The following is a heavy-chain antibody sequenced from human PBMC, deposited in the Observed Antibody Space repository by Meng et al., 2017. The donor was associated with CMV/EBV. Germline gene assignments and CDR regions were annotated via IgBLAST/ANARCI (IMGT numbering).Heavy chain of an antibody. CDR3: ASSLYYDFWSGSQTFDY. D-gene: IGHD3-3*01. CDR1: GGSISSYY. V-gene: IGHV4-59*01. Sequence: QVQLQESGPGLVKPSETLSLSCTVSGGSISSYYWSLIRQPPGTALEWIGYIYYSGSTNYNPSLKSRVTISVDTSKNQFSLKLSSVTAADTAVYYCASSLYYDFWSGSQTFDYWGQGTLVTVSS. J-gene: IGHJ4*02. CDR2: IYYSGST.